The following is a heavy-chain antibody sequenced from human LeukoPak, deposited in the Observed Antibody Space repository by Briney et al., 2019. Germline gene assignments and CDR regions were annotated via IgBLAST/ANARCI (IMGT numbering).Heavy chain of an antibody. D-gene: IGHD3-22*01. CDR1: GASITSYY. Sequence: SETLSLTCSVSGASITSYYWSWIRQSAGKGLEWIGRLSSSGSSIHNPSLKSRVTISVETSKNQFSLKLSSVTAADTAVYYCARVTGYMIEDYFDYWGQGTLVTVSS. V-gene: IGHV4-4*07. J-gene: IGHJ4*02. CDR2: LSSSGSS. CDR3: ARVTGYMIEDYFDY.